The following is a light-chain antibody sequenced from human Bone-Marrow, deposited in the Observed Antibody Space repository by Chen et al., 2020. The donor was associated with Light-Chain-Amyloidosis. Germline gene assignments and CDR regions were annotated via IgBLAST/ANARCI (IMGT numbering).Light chain of an antibody. J-gene: IGLJ3*02. Sequence: QSVLTPPPPPSGPPGQRVTISCSGSSSNIGSTTVNWYQQLPGTAPKLLSYSNNQRPSGVPDRVSGAKSGTSASLAISGLQSEDEADYYCAAWDDSLNGWVFGGGTKLTVL. CDR2: SNN. V-gene: IGLV1-44*01. CDR1: SSNIGSTT. CDR3: AAWDDSLNGWV.